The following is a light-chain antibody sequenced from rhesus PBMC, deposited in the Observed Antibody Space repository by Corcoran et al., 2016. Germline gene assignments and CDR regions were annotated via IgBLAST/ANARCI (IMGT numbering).Light chain of an antibody. J-gene: IGKJ4*01. CDR3: QHAYGYPLT. V-gene: IGKV1S11*01. Sequence: DIQMTQSPSSLSAAVGDTVTITCRASQGISSRLAWYQQKPGKAPKLLIYKASTLQSGVPSRFIGSGSWTDYTLPISSLPPEYIAASSCQHAYGYPLTFGGVAKVDLK. CDR1: QGISSR. CDR2: KAS.